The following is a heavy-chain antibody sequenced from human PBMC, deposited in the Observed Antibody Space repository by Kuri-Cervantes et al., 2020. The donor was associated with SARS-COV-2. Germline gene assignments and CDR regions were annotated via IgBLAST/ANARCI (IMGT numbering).Heavy chain of an antibody. CDR1: GFTFSSYG. Sequence: GGSLRLSCAASGFTFSSYGMHWVRQAPGKGLEWVALIWYDGINKYYADSVKGRFTISRDNSKNTLYLQMNSLRAEDTAVYYCARDVRYSVSYQCTSWGQGTVVTVSS. D-gene: IGHD1-26*01. V-gene: IGHV3-33*01. J-gene: IGHJ5*02. CDR2: IWYDGINK. CDR3: ARDVRYSVSYQCTS.